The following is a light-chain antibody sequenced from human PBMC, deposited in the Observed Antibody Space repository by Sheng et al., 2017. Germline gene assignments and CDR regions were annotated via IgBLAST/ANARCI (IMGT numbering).Light chain of an antibody. CDR3: QQRSNWPPFT. CDR1: QSVSSY. J-gene: IGKJ4*01. V-gene: IGKV3-11*01. CDR2: DAS. Sequence: EIVLTQSPATLSLSPGERATLSCRASQSVSSYLAWYQQKPGQAPRLLIYDASNRATGIPARFSGSGSGTDFTLTISSLEPEDFAVYYCQQRSNWPPFTFGGGPRWRS.